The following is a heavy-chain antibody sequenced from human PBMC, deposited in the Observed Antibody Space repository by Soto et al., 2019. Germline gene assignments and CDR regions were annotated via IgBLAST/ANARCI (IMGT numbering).Heavy chain of an antibody. V-gene: IGHV2-5*02. Sequence: SGPTLVNPTQTLALTCTFSGFSLSTTGEAVGWIRQPPGKALEWLALFYWDDDKCYSPSLKSRLTIMKDTSKNQVVLIMTNMDPVDTATYYCVHTIRLRTVARGVQYYYMDVWGKGTTVTVSS. CDR3: VHTIRLRTVARGVQYYYMDV. CDR1: GFSLSTTGEA. J-gene: IGHJ6*03. D-gene: IGHD4-17*01. CDR2: FYWDDDK.